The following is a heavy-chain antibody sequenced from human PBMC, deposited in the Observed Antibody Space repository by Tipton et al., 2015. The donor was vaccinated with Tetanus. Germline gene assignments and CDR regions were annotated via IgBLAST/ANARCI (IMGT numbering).Heavy chain of an antibody. Sequence: SLRLSCAASGFTFDDYAMHWVRQAPGKGLEWVSGISWNSGSIGYADSVKGRFTISRDNSKNTVSLQLNSLRAEDTAIYYCAKEALGVLDVWGKGTTVTVSS. CDR3: AKEALGVLDV. CDR1: GFTFDDYA. J-gene: IGHJ6*04. CDR2: ISWNSGSI. V-gene: IGHV3-9*01.